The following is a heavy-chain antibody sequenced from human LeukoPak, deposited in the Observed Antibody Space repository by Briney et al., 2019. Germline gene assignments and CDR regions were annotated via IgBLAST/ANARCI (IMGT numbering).Heavy chain of an antibody. CDR2: IDSNGGGA. J-gene: IGHJ4*02. D-gene: IGHD6-13*01. V-gene: IGHV3-74*03. Sequence: GGSLRLSFATSGLTFNLYWLQWVRQVPGKGLVGVSRIDSNGGGATYADSVKGRFTTFRGNGNNTMYLQMNSLRAEDTAIYYCARAKYSSRWSLDYWGQGALVTVSS. CDR1: GLTFNLYW. CDR3: ARAKYSSRWSLDY.